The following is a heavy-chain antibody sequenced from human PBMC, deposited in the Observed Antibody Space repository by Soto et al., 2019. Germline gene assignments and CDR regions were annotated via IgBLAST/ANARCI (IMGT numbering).Heavy chain of an antibody. V-gene: IGHV4-39*02. D-gene: IGHD2-21*02. J-gene: IGHJ4*02. CDR1: GGSITSGSYY. CDR3: ARMLAYCGGDCSPLDF. CDR2: IYYSGST. Sequence: QLQLQESGPGLVKPSETLSLTCTVSGGSITSGSYYWGWIRQPPGKGLDWIGSIYYSGSTFYNPSLKGRVTISVDTSKSHFSLKLNSVTAADTAVYYCARMLAYCGGDCSPLDFWGQGTLITVSS.